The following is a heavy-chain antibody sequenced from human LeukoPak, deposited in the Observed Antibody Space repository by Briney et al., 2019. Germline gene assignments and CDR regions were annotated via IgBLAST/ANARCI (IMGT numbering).Heavy chain of an antibody. CDR3: ARGERYSSGWYDY. D-gene: IGHD6-19*01. Sequence: SVKVSCEASGGTFSSYAISWVRQAPGQGLEWMGGIIPIFGTANYAQKFQGRVTITADKSTSTAYMELSSLRSEDTAVYYCARGERYSSGWYDYWGQGTLVTVSS. CDR2: IIPIFGTA. V-gene: IGHV1-69*06. CDR1: GGTFSSYA. J-gene: IGHJ4*02.